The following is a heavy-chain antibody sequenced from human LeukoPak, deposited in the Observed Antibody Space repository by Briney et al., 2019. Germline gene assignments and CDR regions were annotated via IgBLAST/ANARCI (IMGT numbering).Heavy chain of an antibody. J-gene: IGHJ4*02. CDR3: AKDISYGGNPAFEH. CDR2: ITWNTGNL. D-gene: IGHD4/OR15-4a*01. Sequence: QPGGSLRLSCSMSGFDFENYGMHWFRHRPGKGLEWVSSITWNTGNLGYGDSVEGRFTVSRDNARNSVYLQMNSLRPEDTAFYYCAKDISYGGNPAFEHWGQGIPVTVSS. V-gene: IGHV3-9*01. CDR1: GFDFENYG.